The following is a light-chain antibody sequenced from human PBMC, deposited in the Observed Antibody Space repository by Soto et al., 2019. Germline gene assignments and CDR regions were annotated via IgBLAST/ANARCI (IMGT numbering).Light chain of an antibody. J-gene: IGKJ1*01. V-gene: IGKV3-15*01. CDR3: QPYNNWPT. CDR1: QSVSSN. Sequence: EIVMTHSPATLSVSQRERATLSCRASQSVSSNLAWYQQKPGQAPRLLIYGASTRATGIPARFSGSGSGTEFTLTISSLQSEDFAVYYCQPYNNWPTFGQGTKVDNK. CDR2: GAS.